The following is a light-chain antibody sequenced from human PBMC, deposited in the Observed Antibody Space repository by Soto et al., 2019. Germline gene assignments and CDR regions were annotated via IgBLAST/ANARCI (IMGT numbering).Light chain of an antibody. Sequence: DIQMTQSPSTLSASVGDRVTITCRASQSISDSLAWYQQKPGKAPKLLIYEASSLKSGFPSRFSGSSSGTEYTLNISSLQPDDFATYYCQQYNGYWTFGQGTNVEIK. CDR2: EAS. CDR3: QQYNGYWT. J-gene: IGKJ1*01. V-gene: IGKV1-5*03. CDR1: QSISDS.